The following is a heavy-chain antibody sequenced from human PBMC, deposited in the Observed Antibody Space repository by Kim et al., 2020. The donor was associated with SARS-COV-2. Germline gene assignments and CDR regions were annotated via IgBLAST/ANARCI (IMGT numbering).Heavy chain of an antibody. CDR3: ARAPDCGGGTCPPRHPYYGMDV. Sequence: AGSLRLSYAASGFAFSRYWFHCVRQAPGKGLVWVARINTDGGRVDYADSVKGRFTISRDNTKNTLYLQMNSLRVDDTAVYYCARAPDCGGGTCPPRHPYYGMDVWGQGTTVTVSS. CDR1: GFAFSRYW. CDR2: INTDGGRV. D-gene: IGHD2-21*01. V-gene: IGHV3-74*01. J-gene: IGHJ6*02.